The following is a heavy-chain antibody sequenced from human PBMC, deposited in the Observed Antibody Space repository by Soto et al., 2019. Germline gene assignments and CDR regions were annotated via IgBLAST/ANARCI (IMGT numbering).Heavy chain of an antibody. CDR3: ATPGGSGSLYYFDY. Sequence: ASVNVSCKASGGTFSSYAISWVRQAPGQGLEWMGGIIPIFGTANYAQKFQGRVTITADESTSTAYMELSSLRSEDTAVYYCATPGGSGSLYYFDYWGQGTLVTVSS. CDR1: GGTFSSYA. J-gene: IGHJ4*02. V-gene: IGHV1-69*13. CDR2: IIPIFGTA. D-gene: IGHD3-22*01.